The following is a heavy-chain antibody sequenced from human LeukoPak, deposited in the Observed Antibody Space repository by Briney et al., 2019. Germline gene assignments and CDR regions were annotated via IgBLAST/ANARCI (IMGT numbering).Heavy chain of an antibody. Sequence: SGPTLVKPTQTLTLTCTFSGFSLSTSGVGVGWIRQPPGKALEWLALIYWDDDKRYSPSLKSRLTITKDTSKNQVVLTMTNMDPVDTATYYCARTYSSSWRAEYFQHWGQGTLVTVSS. V-gene: IGHV2-5*02. D-gene: IGHD6-13*01. CDR3: ARTYSSSWRAEYFQH. J-gene: IGHJ1*01. CDR1: GFSLSTSGVG. CDR2: IYWDDDK.